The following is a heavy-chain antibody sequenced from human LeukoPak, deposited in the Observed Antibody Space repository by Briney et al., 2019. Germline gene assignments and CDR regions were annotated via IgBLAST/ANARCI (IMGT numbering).Heavy chain of an antibody. D-gene: IGHD5-18*01. J-gene: IGHJ4*02. V-gene: IGHV5-51*01. CDR3: ARQTPVDTAMVTSMDY. Sequence: GASLKISCKGSGYSFTSYWIGWVCQMPGKGLEWMGIIYPGDSDTRYSPSFQGQVTISADKSISTAYLQWSSLKASDTAMYYCARQTPVDTAMVTSMDYWGQGTLVTVSS. CDR2: IYPGDSDT. CDR1: GYSFTSYW.